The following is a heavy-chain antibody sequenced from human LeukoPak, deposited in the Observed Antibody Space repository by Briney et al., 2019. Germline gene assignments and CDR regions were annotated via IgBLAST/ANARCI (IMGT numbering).Heavy chain of an antibody. CDR2: IYYSVST. CDR3: ARSATDGHAGDY. Sequence: PSETLSLTCTVSGGSISSSSYYWGWIRQPPGKGLEWIGSIYYSVSTYYNPSLKSRVTISVDTSKNQFSLRLSSVTAADTAVYYCARSATDGHAGDYWGQGTLVTVSS. D-gene: IGHD4-17*01. V-gene: IGHV4-39*01. CDR1: GGSISSSSYY. J-gene: IGHJ4*02.